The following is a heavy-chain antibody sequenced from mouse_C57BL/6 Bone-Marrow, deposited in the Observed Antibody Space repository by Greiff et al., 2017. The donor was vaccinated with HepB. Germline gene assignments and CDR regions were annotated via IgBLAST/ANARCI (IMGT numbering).Heavy chain of an antibody. CDR3: ARFPYDYDRFAY. J-gene: IGHJ3*01. Sequence: QVHVKQPGAELVKPGASVKLSCKASGYTFTSYWMHWVKQRPGQGLEWIGMIHPNSGSTNYNEKFKSKATLTVDKSSSTAYMQLSSLTSEDSAVYYCARFPYDYDRFAYWGQGTLVTVSA. D-gene: IGHD2-4*01. CDR1: GYTFTSYW. CDR2: IHPNSGST. V-gene: IGHV1-64*01.